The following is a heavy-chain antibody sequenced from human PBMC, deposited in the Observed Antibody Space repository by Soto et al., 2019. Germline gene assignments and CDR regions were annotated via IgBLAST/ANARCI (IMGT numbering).Heavy chain of an antibody. CDR3: ASGRRGWHSSSWFWFDP. V-gene: IGHV4-34*01. D-gene: IGHD6-13*01. CDR1: GGSFSGYY. J-gene: IGHJ5*02. CDR2: SNHSGST. Sequence: QVQLQQWGAGLLKPSETLSLTCAVYGGSFSGYYWCWIRQPPGKGLELMGESNHSGSTNYNPSLKSRVTISVXXSXNXXSLKLSSVTAADTAVYYCASGRRGWHSSSWFWFDPWGQGTLVTVSS.